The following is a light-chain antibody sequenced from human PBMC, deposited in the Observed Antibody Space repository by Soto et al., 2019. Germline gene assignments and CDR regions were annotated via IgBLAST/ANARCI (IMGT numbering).Light chain of an antibody. J-gene: IGKJ4*01. Sequence: IQMTQSPSALSASVGDRVTITCRARQDIRHFLAWYQHKPGRVPKLLIYAASTLQSGVPSRFSGSGSGTDFILTISSLQPEDAATYSCQKYNTATRTFGGGTTVEI. CDR2: AAS. V-gene: IGKV1-27*01. CDR1: QDIRHF. CDR3: QKYNTATRT.